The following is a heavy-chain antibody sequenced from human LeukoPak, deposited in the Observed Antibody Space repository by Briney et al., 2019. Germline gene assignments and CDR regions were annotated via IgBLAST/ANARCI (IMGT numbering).Heavy chain of an antibody. CDR2: IYYSGNT. D-gene: IGHD2-2*01. CDR3: ARQFTSVFFDY. V-gene: IGHV4-59*08. J-gene: IGHJ4*02. CDR1: GGSITSYY. Sequence: SETLSLTCSVSGGSITSYYWSWIRQPPGKGLEWIGYIYYSGNTNYNPSLESRVTISADTSKNQFSLKLSSVTAADTAVYYCARQFTSVFFDYWSQGTLVTVSS.